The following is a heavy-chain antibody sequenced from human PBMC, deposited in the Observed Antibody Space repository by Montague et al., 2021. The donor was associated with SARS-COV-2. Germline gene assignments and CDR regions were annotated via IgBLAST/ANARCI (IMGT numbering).Heavy chain of an antibody. J-gene: IGHJ2*01. Sequence: PALVKPTQTLTLTCTVSGFSVIAPGVGVGWIRPPPGKALEWLALIYWDDAKRYSPSLNTRFTIIKDTSKNQVALTMTNVDPADTGAYFCARNSVRQRSGPQWYFDLWGPGTVMTVS. V-gene: IGHV2-5*02. CDR2: IYWDDAK. CDR1: GFSVIAPGVG. CDR3: ARNSVRQRSGPQWYFDL. D-gene: IGHD6-25*01.